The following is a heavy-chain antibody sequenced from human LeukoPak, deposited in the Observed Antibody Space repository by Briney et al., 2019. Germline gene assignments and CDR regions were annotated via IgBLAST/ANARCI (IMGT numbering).Heavy chain of an antibody. CDR3: AKGPSWPYYFDF. V-gene: IGHV3-23*01. J-gene: IGHJ4*02. CDR2: ISAGGGTT. CDR1: GFTFSNYA. Sequence: PGGSLRLSCSASGFTFSNYAINWVRQAPGKGLEWVSSISAGGGTTYYADSVRGRFTISRDNSKNTLFLQMNSLRADDTAVYYRAKGPSWPYYFDFWGQGTLVTVSS.